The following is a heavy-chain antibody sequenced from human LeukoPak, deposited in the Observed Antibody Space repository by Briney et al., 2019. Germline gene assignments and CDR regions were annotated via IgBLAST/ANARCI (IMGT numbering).Heavy chain of an antibody. CDR1: GYSISSGYY. Sequence: PSETLSLTCAVSGYSISSGYYWGWIRQPPGKGLEWIGSIYHSGSTYYNPSLKSRVTISVDTSKNQFSLKLSSVTAADTAVYYCARHGEQQLVLSDYWGQGTLVTVSS. CDR2: IYHSGST. V-gene: IGHV4-38-2*01. J-gene: IGHJ4*02. CDR3: ARHGEQQLVLSDY. D-gene: IGHD6-13*01.